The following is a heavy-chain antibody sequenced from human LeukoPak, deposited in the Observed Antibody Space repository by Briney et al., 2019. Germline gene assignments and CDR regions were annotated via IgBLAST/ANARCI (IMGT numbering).Heavy chain of an antibody. CDR2: ISDTGNT. CDR1: GFTLSSYA. V-gene: IGHV3-23*01. CDR3: AKAPVTTCRGAFCYPFDY. D-gene: IGHD2-15*01. Sequence: GGSLRLSCAASGFTLSSYAMSWVRQAPGKGLEWVSAISDTGNTYHADSVKGRCTISRDSSKNTLFLKMNRLRPEDAAVYYCAKAPVTTCRGAFCYPFDYWGLGTLVTVSS. J-gene: IGHJ4*02.